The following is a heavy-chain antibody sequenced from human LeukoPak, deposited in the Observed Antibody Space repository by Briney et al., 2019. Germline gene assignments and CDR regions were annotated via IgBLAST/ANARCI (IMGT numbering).Heavy chain of an antibody. J-gene: IGHJ4*02. V-gene: IGHV3-23*01. Sequence: GGSLRLSCAASGFTFSSYAMSWVRQAPGKGLEWVSGIGATGVSTHYADSVRGRFTISRDNSKNSLYLQMNSLRVEDTAIYYCTIPGGGYWGQGTLVTVSS. CDR1: GFTFSSYA. D-gene: IGHD1-26*01. CDR2: IGATGVST. CDR3: TIPGGGY.